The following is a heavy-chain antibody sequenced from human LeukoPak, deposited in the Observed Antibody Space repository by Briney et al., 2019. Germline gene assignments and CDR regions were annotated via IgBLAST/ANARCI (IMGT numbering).Heavy chain of an antibody. CDR2: VSYDGSDK. CDR1: GFTFSSYA. D-gene: IGHD6-13*01. V-gene: IGHV3-30*04. CDR3: ARDSPTSWGSGWYYFEY. J-gene: IGHJ4*02. Sequence: GRSLRLSCAASGFTFSSYAMHWVRQAPGKGLEWVAAVSYDGSDKYYADSAKGRFTISRDNSRNTLYLQMNSLRAEDTAVYYCARDSPTSWGSGWYYFEYWGQGTLVTVSS.